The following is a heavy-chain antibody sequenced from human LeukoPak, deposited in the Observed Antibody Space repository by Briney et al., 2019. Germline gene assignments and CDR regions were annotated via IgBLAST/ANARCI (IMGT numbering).Heavy chain of an antibody. V-gene: IGHV1-69*01. CDR2: IIPIFGTA. J-gene: IGHJ6*02. CDR3: ARLGRLDPTYYYGMDV. D-gene: IGHD6-19*01. Sequence: GSSVKVSCKASGGTFSSYAISWVRQAPGQGLEWMGGIIPIFGTANYAQKSQGRVTITADESTSTAYMELSSLRSEDTAVYYCARLGRLDPTYYYGMDVWGQGTTVTVSS. CDR1: GGTFSSYA.